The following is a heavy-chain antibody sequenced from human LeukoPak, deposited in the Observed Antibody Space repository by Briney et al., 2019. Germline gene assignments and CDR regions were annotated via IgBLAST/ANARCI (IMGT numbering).Heavy chain of an antibody. J-gene: IGHJ4*02. V-gene: IGHV3-21*01. CDR2: ISSSSDYI. CDR1: GFTFNNYI. D-gene: IGHD2-8*01. CDR3: TRVGQSYSTSGQALDH. Sequence: GGSLRLSCAASGFTFNNYIMNWVRQAPGKGLEWVSSISSSSDYIYYADSVKGRFTMSRDNARNSLYLQMNSLGAEDTAVYYCTRVGQSYSTSGQALDHWGQGTLVTVSS.